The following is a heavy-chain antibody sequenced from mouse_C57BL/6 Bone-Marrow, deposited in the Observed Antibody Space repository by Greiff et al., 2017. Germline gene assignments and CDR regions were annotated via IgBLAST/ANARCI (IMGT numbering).Heavy chain of an antibody. CDR3: ARLRAFDYCGSSFDY. CDR1: GYTFTSYW. D-gene: IGHD1-1*01. CDR2: IDPSASYT. V-gene: IGHV1-59*01. Sequence: QVQLQQPGAELVRPGTSVKLSCKASGYTFTSYWMHWVKQRPGQGLEWIGVIDPSASYTNYNQKVKGKATLTVYTSSSTAYMQLSSLTSEDSAVYYCARLRAFDYCGSSFDYWGQGTTLTVSS. J-gene: IGHJ2*01.